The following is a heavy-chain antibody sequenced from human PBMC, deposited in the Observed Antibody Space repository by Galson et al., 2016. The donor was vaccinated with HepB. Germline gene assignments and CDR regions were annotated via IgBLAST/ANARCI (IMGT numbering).Heavy chain of an antibody. D-gene: IGHD3-22*01. J-gene: IGHJ1*01. CDR2: INAGNGNT. CDR3: ARSHYYDSSGYPGAGYFHH. V-gene: IGHV1-3*01. CDR1: GYTFTSYA. Sequence: SVKVSCKASGYTFTSYAMHWVRQAPGQRLEWMGWINAGNGNTKYSQKFQGRVTITRDTSASTAYMELSSLRSEDTAVYYCARSHYYDSSGYPGAGYFHHWGQRTQVSVSS.